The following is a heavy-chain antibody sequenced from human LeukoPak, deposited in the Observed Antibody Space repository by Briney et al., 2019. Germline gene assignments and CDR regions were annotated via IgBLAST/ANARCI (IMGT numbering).Heavy chain of an antibody. CDR1: GITFTTYV. Sequence: GGSLRLSCAASGITFTTYVISWVRQAPGRGLEWVSGISESGNATYYTDFVAGRFNVSRDNSKNKVYLHMTSLRIEDTAIYYCAPGLTYWGQGALVTVAS. J-gene: IGHJ4*02. CDR2: ISESGNAT. D-gene: IGHD2-8*02. V-gene: IGHV3-23*01. CDR3: APGLTY.